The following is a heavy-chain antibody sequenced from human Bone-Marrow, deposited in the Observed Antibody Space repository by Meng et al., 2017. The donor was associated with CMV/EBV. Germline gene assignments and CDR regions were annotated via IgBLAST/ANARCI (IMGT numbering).Heavy chain of an antibody. CDR2: INYSENT. V-gene: IGHV4-59*12. D-gene: IGHD3-16*01. CDR1: GGSISSYY. Sequence: ESLKISCTVSGGSISSYYWSWIRQPPGKGLEWIGYINYSENTNYNASLKSRVTMSVDTSKKHFSLRLSSVTAADTAVYYCARVARGGRSVPFDPWGQGALVTVSS. J-gene: IGHJ5*02. CDR3: ARVARGGRSVPFDP.